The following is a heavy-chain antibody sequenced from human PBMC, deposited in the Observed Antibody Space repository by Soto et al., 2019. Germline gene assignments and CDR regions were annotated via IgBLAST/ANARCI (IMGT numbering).Heavy chain of an antibody. J-gene: IGHJ4*02. CDR3: ATDLKTGTERGKFYY. CDR1: GFTFNNAW. V-gene: IGHV3-15*01. CDR2: IKSNTDGGTA. D-gene: IGHD1-1*01. Sequence: VQLVESGGGLVNPGGSLRLSCAASGFTFNNAWMSWVRQAPGKGLEWVGRIKSNTDGGTADYAAPVNGRFTVSRDDSKSTVYLQMNSLKTEDTAVYYRATDLKTGTERGKFYYWGQGTLVTVSS.